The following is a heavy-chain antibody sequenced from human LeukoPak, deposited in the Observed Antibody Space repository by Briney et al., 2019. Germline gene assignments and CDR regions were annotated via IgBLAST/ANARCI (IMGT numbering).Heavy chain of an antibody. D-gene: IGHD3-10*01. CDR2: ISSSGST. Sequence: GGSLRLSCAASGFTFSSYEMNWVRQAPGKGLEWVSYISSSGSTYYAESVRGRFTISRDKSKNTLYLQMNSLRAEDSAVYYCAKDGYGSGGRWFDPWGRGTPVTVSS. V-gene: IGHV3-48*03. J-gene: IGHJ5*01. CDR3: AKDGYGSGGRWFDP. CDR1: GFTFSSYE.